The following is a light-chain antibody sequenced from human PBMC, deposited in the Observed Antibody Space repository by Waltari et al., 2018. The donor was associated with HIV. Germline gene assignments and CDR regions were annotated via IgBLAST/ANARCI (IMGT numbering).Light chain of an antibody. CDR2: EGS. V-gene: IGLV2-23*01. J-gene: IGLJ2*01. CDR1: SSDVGIYNL. Sequence: QSALTQPASVSGSPGQSITLSCTGTSSDVGIYNLVSWYQQHPGKAPKLLIYEGSKRPSGVSNRFSGSKSGNTASLTISGLQAEDEADYYCCSYAGSFVIFGGGTKLTVL. CDR3: CSYAGSFVI.